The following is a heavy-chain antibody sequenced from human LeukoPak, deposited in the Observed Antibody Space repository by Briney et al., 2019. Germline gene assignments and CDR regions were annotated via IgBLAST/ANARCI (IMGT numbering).Heavy chain of an antibody. Sequence: SETLSLTCTVSGYSISSGYYWGWIRQPPGKGLEWIGSIYHSGSTYYNPSLKGRVTISLDKSKNRFSLELTSVTAADTAVYYCARTRGHPDAFDIWGQGTMVTVSS. J-gene: IGHJ3*02. CDR3: ARTRGHPDAFDI. CDR1: GYSISSGYY. CDR2: IYHSGST. V-gene: IGHV4-38-2*02. D-gene: IGHD3-10*01.